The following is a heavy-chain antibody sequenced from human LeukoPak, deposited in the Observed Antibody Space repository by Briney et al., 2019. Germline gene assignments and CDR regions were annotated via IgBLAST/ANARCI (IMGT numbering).Heavy chain of an antibody. CDR1: GYTLTELS. D-gene: IGHD1-26*01. J-gene: IGHJ3*02. CDR2: FHPEDAET. V-gene: IGHV1-24*01. CDR3: ATWAGRSYSSAFDI. Sequence: VSVKVSCKVSGYTLTELSMHWVRQAPGKGLECMGGFHPEDAETIYAQKFQGRVTMTEDTSTDTAYMVLSSLTSEDTAVYYCATWAGRSYSSAFDIWGQGTMVTVSS.